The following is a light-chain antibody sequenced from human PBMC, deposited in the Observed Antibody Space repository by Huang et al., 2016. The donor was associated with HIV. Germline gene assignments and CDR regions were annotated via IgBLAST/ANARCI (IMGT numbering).Light chain of an antibody. J-gene: IGKJ1*01. CDR3: QKYDSAPRT. CDR2: AAS. Sequence: MTQSPPSLSASIGDRVTLTCRASRDISTFLVWYQQKPGKPPRVLIYAASILHSGVPSRFSGGGSGTNFTLTISSLQPEDVANYYCQKYDSAPRTFGQGTKVEL. CDR1: RDISTF. V-gene: IGKV1-27*01.